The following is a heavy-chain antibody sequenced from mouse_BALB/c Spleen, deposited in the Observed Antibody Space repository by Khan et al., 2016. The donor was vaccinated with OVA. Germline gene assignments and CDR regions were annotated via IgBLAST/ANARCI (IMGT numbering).Heavy chain of an antibody. D-gene: IGHD4-1*01. CDR1: GFTFSSFG. CDR3: ARGNWAY. V-gene: IGHV5-17*02. J-gene: IGHJ2*01. Sequence: EVKLVESGGGLVQPGGSRKLSCAASGFTFSSFGMHWVRQAPEKGLEWVAYINSGSSTIYYADPVQGRFTISRDNPKNTLFLQMTRLRSEDTAMYYCARGNWAYWGQGTTLTVSA. CDR2: INSGSSTI.